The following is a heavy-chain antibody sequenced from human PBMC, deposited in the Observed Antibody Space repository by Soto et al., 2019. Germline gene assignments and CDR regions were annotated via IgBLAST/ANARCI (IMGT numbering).Heavy chain of an antibody. Sequence: QVQLVQSGAEVKKPGASVKVSCKASGYTFSNYGISWVRQAPGQGLGWMGWISAYNGNIKFAQKVQGRVTMTTDTFTSTAYMELGSLRSDGTAVYYRARDPPGEGAAMSDLWGQGTLVTVSS. CDR1: GYTFSNYG. D-gene: IGHD3-10*01. CDR3: ARDPPGEGAAMSDL. J-gene: IGHJ5*02. CDR2: ISAYNGNI. V-gene: IGHV1-18*01.